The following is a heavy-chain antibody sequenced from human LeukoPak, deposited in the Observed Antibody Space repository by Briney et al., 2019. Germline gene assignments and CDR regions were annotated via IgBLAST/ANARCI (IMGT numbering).Heavy chain of an antibody. D-gene: IGHD2-15*01. CDR2: ISGSGGST. Sequence: PGASLRLSCAASGFTFSSYAMSWVRQAPGRGLEWVPAISGSGGSTYYADSVKGRFTISRDNSKNTLYLQMNSLRAEDTAVYYCAKDEEVVDFDYWGQGTLVTVSS. CDR3: AKDEEVVDFDY. V-gene: IGHV3-23*01. J-gene: IGHJ4*02. CDR1: GFTFSSYA.